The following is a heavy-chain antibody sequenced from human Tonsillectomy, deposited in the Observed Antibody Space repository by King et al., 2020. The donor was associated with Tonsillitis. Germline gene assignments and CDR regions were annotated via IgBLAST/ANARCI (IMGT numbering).Heavy chain of an antibody. D-gene: IGHD1-26*01. CDR1: GLSFNTYW. CDR3: ATEVGTSGLRFRQN. Sequence: VQLVESGGGLVQPGGSLTLSCEASGLSFNTYWMHWVRHDPGKGLEWVSRINIDGTYIRYADSVRGRCIIYRDNAKRTLYLQMNSLRVEDTAVYFCATEVGTSGLRFRQNWGQGTLVTVSS. J-gene: IGHJ1*01. CDR2: INIDGTYI. V-gene: IGHV3-74*01.